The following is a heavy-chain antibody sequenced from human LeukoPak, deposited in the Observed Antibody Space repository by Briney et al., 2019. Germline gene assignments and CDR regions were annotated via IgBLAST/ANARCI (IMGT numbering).Heavy chain of an antibody. J-gene: IGHJ4*02. CDR3: ARDFYGSGSPTPGY. D-gene: IGHD3-10*01. Sequence: PSETLSLTCTVSGGSVSSGSYYWSWIRQPPGKGPEWIGYIYCSGSTNYNPSLKSRVTISVDTSKNQFSLKLSSVTAADTAVYYCARDFYGSGSPTPGYWGQGTLVTVSS. CDR1: GGSVSSGSYY. CDR2: IYCSGST. V-gene: IGHV4-61*01.